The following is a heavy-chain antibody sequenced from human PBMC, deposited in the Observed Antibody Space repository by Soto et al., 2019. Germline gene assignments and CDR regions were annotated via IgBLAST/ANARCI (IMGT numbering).Heavy chain of an antibody. D-gene: IGHD3-3*01. J-gene: IGHJ4*02. CDR1: GFTFTSYA. V-gene: IGHV3-23*01. Sequence: GGSLRLSCAASGFTFTSYAMSWVRQAPGKGLQWVSAISPSGLSTYYADSVKGRFTISRDNSKNTLYLQMNSLRAEDTAVYYCAKAYPTSRVFAGNDYWGQGTLVTVSS. CDR2: ISPSGLST. CDR3: AKAYPTSRVFAGNDY.